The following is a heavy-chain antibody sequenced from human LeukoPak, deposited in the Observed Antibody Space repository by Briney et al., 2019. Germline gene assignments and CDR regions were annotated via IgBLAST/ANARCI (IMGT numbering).Heavy chain of an antibody. CDR2: IFYSGST. CDR3: ARDGYSFGTPSFDS. CDR1: GGSISSYY. J-gene: IGHJ4*02. Sequence: SETLSLTCTVSGGSISSYYWSRIRQPPGKGLEWIGYIFYSGSTNYNPSLKSRVTISVDTSKNQFTLRLSSVTAADTAVYYCARDGYSFGTPSFDSWGQGTLVTVSS. D-gene: IGHD5-18*01. V-gene: IGHV4-59*01.